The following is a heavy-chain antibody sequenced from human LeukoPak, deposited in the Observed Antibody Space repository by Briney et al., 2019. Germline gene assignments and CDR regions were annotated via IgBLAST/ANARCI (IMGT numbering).Heavy chain of an antibody. J-gene: IGHJ4*02. CDR1: GGTSSSYA. Sequence: ASVTVSCKASGGTSSSYAISWVRQAPGQGLEWMGGIIPIFGTANYAQKFQGRVTITADESTSTAYMELSSLRSEDTAVYYCARDHGVDTAMVWWGQGTLVTVSS. V-gene: IGHV1-69*13. D-gene: IGHD5-18*01. CDR2: IIPIFGTA. CDR3: ARDHGVDTAMVW.